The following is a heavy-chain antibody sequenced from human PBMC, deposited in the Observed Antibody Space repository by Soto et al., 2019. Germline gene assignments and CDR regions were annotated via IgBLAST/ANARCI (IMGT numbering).Heavy chain of an antibody. D-gene: IGHD5-18*01. V-gene: IGHV3-23*01. CDR2: ISGSGDST. CDR1: GFTFSSYA. CDR3: ARVDTAMVFDY. Sequence: EVQLLESGGGLVQPGGSLRLSCAASGFTFSSYAMSWVRQAPGKGLEWVSVISGSGDSTYYADSVKGRFTISRDNSKNTLYLQMNSLRAEDTGVYYCARVDTAMVFDYWGQGTLVTVSS. J-gene: IGHJ4*02.